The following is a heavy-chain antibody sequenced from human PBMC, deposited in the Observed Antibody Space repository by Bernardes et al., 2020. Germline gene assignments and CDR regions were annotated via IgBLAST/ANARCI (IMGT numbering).Heavy chain of an antibody. CDR2: IDVDGSQI. Sequence: GGSLRLCCASCGFIFSGRWMYWVQQAPGKGLEWVSRIDVDGSQIHYADSVKGRFTVSRDNAKNTVSLQMNSLGVDDTAVYYCARDLHSSAWDWGQGTLVTVSS. V-gene: IGHV3-74*01. CDR3: ARDLHSSAWD. CDR1: GFIFSGRW. J-gene: IGHJ4*02. D-gene: IGHD6-19*01.